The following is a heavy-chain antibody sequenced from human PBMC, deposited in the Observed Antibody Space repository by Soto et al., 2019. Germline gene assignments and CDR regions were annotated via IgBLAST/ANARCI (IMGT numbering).Heavy chain of an antibody. CDR3: ARVIPDIVVVPAASPLDY. V-gene: IGHV3-48*01. CDR2: ISSFSSTI. Sequence: EVQLVESGGGLVQPGGSLRLSCAASGFTFSSYSMNWVRQAPGKGLEWVSYISSFSSTIYYADSVKGRFTISRDNAKNSLYLQMNSLRAEDAAVYYCARVIPDIVVVPAASPLDYWGQGTLVTVSS. J-gene: IGHJ4*02. D-gene: IGHD2-2*01. CDR1: GFTFSSYS.